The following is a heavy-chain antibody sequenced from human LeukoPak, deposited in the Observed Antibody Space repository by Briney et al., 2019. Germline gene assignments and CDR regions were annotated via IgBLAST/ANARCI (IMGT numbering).Heavy chain of an antibody. CDR3: AREANDSSGYYPKHDAFDI. CDR2: INPNSGGT. Sequence: GASVKVSCKASGYTLTGYYMHWVRQAPGQGLEWMGWINPNSGGTNYAQKFQGRVTMTRDTTISTAYMEPSRLRSDDTAVYYCAREANDSSGYYPKHDAFDIWGQGTMVTVSS. D-gene: IGHD3-22*01. J-gene: IGHJ3*02. V-gene: IGHV1-2*02. CDR1: GYTLTGYY.